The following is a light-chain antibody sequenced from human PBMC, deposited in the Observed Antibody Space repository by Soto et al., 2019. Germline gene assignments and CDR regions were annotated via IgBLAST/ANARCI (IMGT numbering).Light chain of an antibody. Sequence: EIVMTQSPATLSVSPGERVILSCRASQSVSINLAWFQQKRGQAPRLLISAASTRATGIPARFSGSGSGTEFTLTISSLQAEDFAVYYCQQYHIWYTFGQGTELEIK. CDR1: QSVSIN. V-gene: IGKV3-15*01. J-gene: IGKJ2*01. CDR3: QQYHIWYT. CDR2: AAS.